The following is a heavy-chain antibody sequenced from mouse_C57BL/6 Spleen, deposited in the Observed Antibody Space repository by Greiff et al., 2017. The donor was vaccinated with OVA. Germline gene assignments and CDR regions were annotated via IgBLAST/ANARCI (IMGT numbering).Heavy chain of an antibody. CDR2: IDPSDSET. CDR1: GYTFTSYW. Sequence: VQLQQPGAELVRPGSSVKLSCKASGYTFTSYWMHWVKQRPIQGLEWIGNIDPSDSETPYNQKFKDKATLTVDKSSSTAYMQLSSLTSEDSAVYYCAREDAMDYWGQGTSVTVSS. V-gene: IGHV1-52*01. J-gene: IGHJ4*01. CDR3: AREDAMDY.